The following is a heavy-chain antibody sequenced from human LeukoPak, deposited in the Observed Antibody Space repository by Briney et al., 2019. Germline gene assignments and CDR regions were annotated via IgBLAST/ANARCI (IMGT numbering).Heavy chain of an antibody. CDR3: ARVARYYDFWSGYFPTNYYYYYMDV. CDR2: IYTSGST. D-gene: IGHD3-3*01. CDR1: GGSISSGSYY. V-gene: IGHV4-61*02. J-gene: IGHJ6*03. Sequence: SETLSLTCTVSGGSISSGSYYWSWIRQPAGKGLEWIGRIYTSGSTNYNPSLKSRVTISVDTSKNQFSLKLSSVTAADTAVYCCARVARYYDFWSGYFPTNYYYYYMDVWGKGTTVTVSS.